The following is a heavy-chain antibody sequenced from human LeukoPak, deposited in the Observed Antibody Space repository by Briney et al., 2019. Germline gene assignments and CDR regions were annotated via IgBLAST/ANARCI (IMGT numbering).Heavy chain of an antibody. D-gene: IGHD2-15*01. CDR3: ARAEGYCSGGSCRYYFDY. Sequence: ASVKVSCKASGYTFTSYDINWVRQATGQGLEWMGWMNPNSGGTNYAQKFQGRVTMTRDTSISTAYMELSRLRSDDTAVYYCARAEGYCSGGSCRYYFDYWGQGTLVTVSS. V-gene: IGHV1-2*02. CDR1: GYTFTSYD. CDR2: MNPNSGGT. J-gene: IGHJ4*02.